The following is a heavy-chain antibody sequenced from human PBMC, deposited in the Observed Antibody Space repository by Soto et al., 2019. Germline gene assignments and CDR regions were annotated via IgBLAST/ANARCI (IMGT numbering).Heavy chain of an antibody. CDR2: ISGSGGST. D-gene: IGHD3-10*01. CDR1: GFTFSTYA. CDR3: AKLHAYRRGPSDS. Sequence: EVQLLESGGGLVQPGGSLRLSCAASGFTFSTYAMSWVRQAPWKGLEWVSLISGSGGSTFYADSVKGRFTISRDSSKNTLYLEMNSLRAEDTAVYYCAKLHAYRRGPSDSWGQGTLVTVSS. J-gene: IGHJ4*02. V-gene: IGHV3-23*01.